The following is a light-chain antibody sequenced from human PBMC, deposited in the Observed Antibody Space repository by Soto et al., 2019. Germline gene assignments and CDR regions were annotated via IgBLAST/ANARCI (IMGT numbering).Light chain of an antibody. Sequence: QPVLTQSPSASASLGASVKLTCTLSSGHSSYAIAWHQQQPEKGPRYLMKLNSDGSHSKGDGIPDRFSGSSSGAERYLTISSLQSEDEADYYCQTWDTGIRVVFAGGTQLTV. CDR2: LNSDGSH. V-gene: IGLV4-69*01. CDR1: SGHSSYA. CDR3: QTWDTGIRVV. J-gene: IGLJ2*01.